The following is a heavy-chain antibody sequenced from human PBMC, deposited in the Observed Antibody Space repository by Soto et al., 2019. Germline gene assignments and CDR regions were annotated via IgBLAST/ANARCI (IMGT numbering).Heavy chain of an antibody. J-gene: IGHJ4*02. CDR2: VYYTGSTST. V-gene: IGHV4-59*01. D-gene: IGHD5-12*01. Sequence: SETLSLTCSVSGASINNYYWSWIRQPLGKGLEWIGYVYYTGSTSTKYNPSLQSRVAMSVDSSKNQFSLKLTSMTAADTAIYYCAKYRRTDAEGYRLDFWGPGTLVTVSS. CDR3: AKYRRTDAEGYRLDF. CDR1: GASINNYY.